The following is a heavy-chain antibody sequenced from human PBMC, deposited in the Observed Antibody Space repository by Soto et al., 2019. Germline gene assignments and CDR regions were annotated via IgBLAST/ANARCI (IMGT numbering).Heavy chain of an antibody. Sequence: PGGSLRLSCTDSGFIFSMYGMNWFRQAPWKWLEWVSSISSSSIYIYYADSVKGRFTISRDNAKNSLYLQMNSLRAEDTAVYYCARDERAYDFWSGYRLLDPWGQGTLVTVSS. CDR3: ARDERAYDFWSGYRLLDP. CDR2: ISSSSIYI. D-gene: IGHD3-3*01. V-gene: IGHV3-21*01. J-gene: IGHJ5*02. CDR1: GFIFSMYG.